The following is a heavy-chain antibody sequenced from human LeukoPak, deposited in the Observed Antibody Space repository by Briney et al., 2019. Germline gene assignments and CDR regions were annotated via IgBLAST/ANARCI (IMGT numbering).Heavy chain of an antibody. V-gene: IGHV1-8*01. CDR2: MNPNSGNI. CDR1: GYTFTSYD. J-gene: IGHJ5*02. D-gene: IGHD6-19*01. Sequence: SVTVSCKASGYTFTSYDINWVRQATGQGLEWMGWMNPNSGNIGYAQKFQGRVTMTRNTSISTAYMELSSLRSEDTAVYYCATGSSGWEGPWGQGTLVTVSS. CDR3: ATGSSGWEGP.